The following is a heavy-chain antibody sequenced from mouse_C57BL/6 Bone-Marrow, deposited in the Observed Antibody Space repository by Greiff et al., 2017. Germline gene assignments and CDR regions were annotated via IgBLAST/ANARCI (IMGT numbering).Heavy chain of an antibody. V-gene: IGHV3-8*01. CDR3: ARTEGSSYDWYFDV. CDR2: ISYSGST. D-gene: IGHD1-1*01. Sequence: EVKLVESGPGLAKPSQTLSLTCSVTGYSITSDYWHWIRKFPGNKLEYMVYISYSGSTSYNPSLKSRISITRDTSKKQYYLQLKSVTTEDTATYYCARTEGSSYDWYFDVWGTGTTVTVSS. CDR1: GYSITSDY. J-gene: IGHJ1*03.